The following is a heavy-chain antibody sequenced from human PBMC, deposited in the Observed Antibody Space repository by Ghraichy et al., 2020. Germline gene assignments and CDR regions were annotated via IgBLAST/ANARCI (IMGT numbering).Heavy chain of an antibody. V-gene: IGHV3-11*01. CDR2: ISSSGITI. J-gene: IGHJ1*01. D-gene: IGHD6-19*01. CDR3: ARVEGPGWYGYFQH. CDR1: GFTFSDYY. Sequence: LNISCAASGFTFSDYYMSWIRQAPGKGLEWVSYISSSGITIYYADSVKGRFTISRDNAKNSLYLQMNSLRAEDTALYYCARVEGPGWYGYFQHWGQGTLVTVSS.